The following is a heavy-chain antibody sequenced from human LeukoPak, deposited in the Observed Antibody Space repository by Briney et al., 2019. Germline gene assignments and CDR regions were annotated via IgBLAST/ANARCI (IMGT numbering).Heavy chain of an antibody. D-gene: IGHD2-2*01. CDR1: GFTFSDYY. CDR3: ARDKWRYCSSTSCPVAILDY. CDR2: ISSSGSTI. J-gene: IGHJ4*02. V-gene: IGHV3-11*04. Sequence: PGGSLRLSCAASGFTFSDYYMSWIRQAPGKGLEWVSYISSSGSTIYYADSVKGRFTISRDNAKNSLYLQMNSLRAEDTAVYYCARDKWRYCSSTSCPVAILDYWGQATLVTVSS.